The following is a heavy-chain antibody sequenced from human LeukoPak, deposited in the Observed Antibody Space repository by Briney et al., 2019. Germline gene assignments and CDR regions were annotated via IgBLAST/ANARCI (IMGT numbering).Heavy chain of an antibody. J-gene: IGHJ4*02. CDR1: GFTFSTYA. Sequence: PGGSLRLSCAASGFTFSTYAMSWVRQAPGKGLEWVSAISGSGGKTYYADPVKGRFTISRDNSKNTLYLQMNSLRAEDTALYYCAKETARPAGVFDYWGQGTLVTVSS. CDR3: AKETARPAGVFDY. D-gene: IGHD1-14*01. CDR2: ISGSGGKT. V-gene: IGHV3-23*01.